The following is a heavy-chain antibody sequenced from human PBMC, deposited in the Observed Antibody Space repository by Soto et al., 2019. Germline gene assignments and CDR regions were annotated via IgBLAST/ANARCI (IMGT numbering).Heavy chain of an antibody. J-gene: IGHJ6*02. Sequence: PGGSLRLSCAASGFTFRNYAMSWVRQAAGKGLEWVSSISDSGDSTYNAASLKGRFTISRDNSRDTLYLQMNSLRVEDTAIYYCAKPLQQWLLQGSGVDVWGQGTTVTVSS. CDR1: GFTFRNYA. CDR2: ISDSGDST. V-gene: IGHV3-23*01. D-gene: IGHD6-19*01. CDR3: AKPLQQWLLQGSGVDV.